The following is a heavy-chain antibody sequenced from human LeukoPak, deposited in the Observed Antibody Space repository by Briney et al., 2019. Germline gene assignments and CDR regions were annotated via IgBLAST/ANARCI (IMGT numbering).Heavy chain of an antibody. CDR1: GYAFTSYG. CDR2: ISAYNGNT. Sequence: ASVKVSCKASGYAFTSYGISWVRQAPGQGLEWMGWISAYNGNTNYAQKLQGRVTMTTDTSTSTAYMELRSLRSDDTAVYYCARVTYDSSGYSYYYYYGMDVWGQGTTVTVSS. V-gene: IGHV1-18*01. D-gene: IGHD3-22*01. CDR3: ARVTYDSSGYSYYYYYGMDV. J-gene: IGHJ6*02.